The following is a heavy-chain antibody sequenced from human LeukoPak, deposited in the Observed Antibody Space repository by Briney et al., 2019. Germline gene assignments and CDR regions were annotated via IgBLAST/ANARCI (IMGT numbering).Heavy chain of an antibody. D-gene: IGHD6-19*01. CDR3: AREASIAVAGTDHDAFDI. V-gene: IGHV3-53*01. CDR1: GFIFSSYE. J-gene: IGHJ3*02. Sequence: GGSLRLSCAASGFIFSSYEMNWVRQAPGKGLEWVSVIYSGGSTYYADSVKGRFTISRDNSKNTLYLQMNSLRAEDTAVYYCAREASIAVAGTDHDAFDIWGQGTMVTVSS. CDR2: IYSGGST.